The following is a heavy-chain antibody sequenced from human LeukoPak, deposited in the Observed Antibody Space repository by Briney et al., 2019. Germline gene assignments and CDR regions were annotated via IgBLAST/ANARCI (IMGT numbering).Heavy chain of an antibody. CDR1: GLTFSSYA. CDR3: ASRLVNILTLDY. CDR2: ISGSGDST. V-gene: IGHV3-23*01. Sequence: GGSLRLSCAAAGLTFSSYAMSLVRQAPGKGLEWVSSISGSGDSTHYADSVKGRFTISRDNSKNTLYLQVNSLRADDTAVYYCASRLVNILTLDYWGQGTLVTVSS. D-gene: IGHD3-9*01. J-gene: IGHJ4*02.